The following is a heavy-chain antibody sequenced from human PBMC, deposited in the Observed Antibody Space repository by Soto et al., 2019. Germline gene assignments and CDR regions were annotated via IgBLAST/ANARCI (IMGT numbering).Heavy chain of an antibody. Sequence: GGSLRLSCTASGFAFSQYGMSWVRQAPGKGLEWVSSIRSFDYRTNYADSVKGRFTISRDNSKSTLSLQMNSLRAEDTAVYYCAKDVESGWYEAFDYWGPGTLVTVSS. J-gene: IGHJ4*02. D-gene: IGHD6-19*01. CDR2: IRSFDYRT. CDR3: AKDVESGWYEAFDY. V-gene: IGHV3-23*01. CDR1: GFAFSQYG.